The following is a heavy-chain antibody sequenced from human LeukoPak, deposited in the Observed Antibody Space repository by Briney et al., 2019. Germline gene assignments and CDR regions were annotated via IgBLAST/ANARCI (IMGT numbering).Heavy chain of an antibody. D-gene: IGHD6-13*01. CDR3: AKDSYSSSWYY. Sequence: GGSLRLSCAASGFTFSSYAMSWVRQAPGKGLEWVSAISGSGGRTYYADSVKGRFTISRDNSKNTLYLQMNSLRAEDTAVYYCAKDSYSSSWYYWGQGTLVTASS. V-gene: IGHV3-23*01. J-gene: IGHJ4*02. CDR2: ISGSGGRT. CDR1: GFTFSSYA.